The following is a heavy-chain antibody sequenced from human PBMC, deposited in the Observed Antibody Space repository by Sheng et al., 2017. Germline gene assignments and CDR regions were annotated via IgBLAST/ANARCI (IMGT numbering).Heavy chain of an antibody. D-gene: IGHD1-1*01. V-gene: IGHV3-53*02. CDR2: IYSGGST. CDR3: ALGTSYYYYYMDV. J-gene: IGHJ6*03. CDR1: GFTVSSNY. Sequence: EVQLVETGGGLIQPGGSLRLSCAASGFTVSSNYMSWVRQAPGKGLEWVSVIYSGGSTYYADSVKGRFTISRDNSKNTLYLQMNSLRAEDTAVYYCALGTSYYYYYMDVWGKGTTVTVSS.